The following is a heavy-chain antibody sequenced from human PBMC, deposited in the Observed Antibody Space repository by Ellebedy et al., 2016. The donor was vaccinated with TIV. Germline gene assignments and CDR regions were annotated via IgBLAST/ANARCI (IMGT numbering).Heavy chain of an antibody. CDR2: IFHSGST. J-gene: IGHJ3*02. Sequence: MPSETLSLTCTVSGGSISSYSWSWIRQPPGNGLEWLGYIFHSGSTIYNPSLRSRVTISLDKSKKEVSLNLTSVTAADTAVYFCAGSSISVFCVTDVFDIWGQGTLVTVSS. V-gene: IGHV4-59*01. CDR3: AGSSISVFCVTDVFDI. CDR1: GGSISSYS. D-gene: IGHD3-3*01.